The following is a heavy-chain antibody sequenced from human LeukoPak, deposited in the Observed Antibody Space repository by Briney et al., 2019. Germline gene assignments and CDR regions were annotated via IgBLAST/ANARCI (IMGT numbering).Heavy chain of an antibody. Sequence: SETLSLTCAVSGASISGNHWSWIRQSPEKGLEWIGHIFHDGVTDYNPSLKSRVTMLPDTSKNQFSLRLTSVTAADTAVYYCARDRYSYGYRGLHYYYYYMDVWGKGTTVTVSS. D-gene: IGHD5-18*01. J-gene: IGHJ6*03. V-gene: IGHV4-59*01. CDR2: IFHDGVT. CDR3: ARDRYSYGYRGLHYYYYYMDV. CDR1: GASISGNH.